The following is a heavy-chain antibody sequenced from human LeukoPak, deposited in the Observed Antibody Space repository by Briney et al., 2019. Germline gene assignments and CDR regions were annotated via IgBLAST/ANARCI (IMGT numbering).Heavy chain of an antibody. D-gene: IGHD5-12*01. CDR3: ARESRSRYSGYDLTDYYYYGMDV. CDR1: GFAFSNYA. J-gene: IGHJ6*02. Sequence: KPGGSLRLSCAASGFAFSNYAMTWVRQAPGKGLEWVSATGFRSGTQYADSVKGRFTISRDNAKNSLYLQMNSLRAEDTAVYYCARESRSRYSGYDLTDYYYYGMDVWGQGTTVTVSS. V-gene: IGHV3-69-1*01. CDR2: TGFRSGT.